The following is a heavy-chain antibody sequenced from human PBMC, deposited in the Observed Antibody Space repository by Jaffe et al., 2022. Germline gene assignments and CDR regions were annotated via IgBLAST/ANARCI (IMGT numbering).Heavy chain of an antibody. Sequence: EVQLVESGGGLVQPGGSLRLSCVASGFSVTDHEMSWVRQAPGQGLQWVSYINSNGATIFYADSVRGRFTVSRDSAKNSLYLQMNSLRAEDTAVYYCARDGYKSLDYWGQGALVTVSS. CDR3: ARDGYKSLDY. D-gene: IGHD5-12*01. CDR1: GFSVTDHE. CDR2: INSNGATI. V-gene: IGHV3-48*03. J-gene: IGHJ4*02.